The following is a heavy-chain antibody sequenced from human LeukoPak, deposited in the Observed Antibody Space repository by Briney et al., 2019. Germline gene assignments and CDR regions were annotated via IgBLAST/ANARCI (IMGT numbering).Heavy chain of an antibody. D-gene: IGHD3-10*01. J-gene: IGHJ3*02. CDR1: GFTFSSYS. CDR2: ISSSSSYI. Sequence: GGSLRLSCAASGFTFSSYSMNWVRQAPGKGLEWVSSISSSSSYIYYADSVKGRFTISRDNAENSLYLQMNSLRADDTAVYYCARGIVLVWFGELDAFDIWGQGTMVTVSS. V-gene: IGHV3-21*01. CDR3: ARGIVLVWFGELDAFDI.